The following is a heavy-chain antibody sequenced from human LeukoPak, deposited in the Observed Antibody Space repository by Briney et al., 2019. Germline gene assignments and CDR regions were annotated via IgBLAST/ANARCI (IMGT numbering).Heavy chain of an antibody. CDR1: GFTFSSYA. J-gene: IGHJ4*02. CDR2: ISGSGGST. Sequence: GGSLRLSCAASGFTFSSYAMSWVRQAPGKGLEWVSAISGSGGSTYYADSVKGRFTISRDNAKNSLYLQMNSLRAEDTAVYYCARDPIYSSSRYFDYWGQGTLVTVSS. V-gene: IGHV3-23*01. CDR3: ARDPIYSSSRYFDY. D-gene: IGHD6-13*01.